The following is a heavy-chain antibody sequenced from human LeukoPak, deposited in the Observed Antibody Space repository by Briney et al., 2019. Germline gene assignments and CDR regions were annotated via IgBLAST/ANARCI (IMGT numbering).Heavy chain of an antibody. CDR1: GFTFDDYA. J-gene: IGHJ4*02. CDR2: ISWNSGSI. D-gene: IGHD1-26*01. Sequence: GGSLRLSCAASGFTFDDYAMHWVRQAPGKGLEWVSGISWNSGSIGYADSVKGRFTISRDNAKNSLYLQMNSLRAEDTAVYYCARELGATTGTGFDYWGQGTLVTVSS. V-gene: IGHV3-9*01. CDR3: ARELGATTGTGFDY.